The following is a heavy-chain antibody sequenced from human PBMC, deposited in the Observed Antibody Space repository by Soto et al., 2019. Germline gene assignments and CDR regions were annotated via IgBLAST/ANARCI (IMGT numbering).Heavy chain of an antibody. CDR2: MSHSGGT. Sequence: QVQLQQWGAGLLKPSETLSLTCAVYGGFVSSGSYYWSWIRQPPGQGLEWIGEMSHSGGTHFNPSLKSRVPISVDTSKNQFSLKMSSVTAANTARDYCTRVERGTATTVVDAFDIWGPGTIVTVSA. CDR1: GGFVSSGSYY. CDR3: TRVERGTATTVVDAFDI. V-gene: IGHV4-34*01. D-gene: IGHD2-21*02. J-gene: IGHJ3*02.